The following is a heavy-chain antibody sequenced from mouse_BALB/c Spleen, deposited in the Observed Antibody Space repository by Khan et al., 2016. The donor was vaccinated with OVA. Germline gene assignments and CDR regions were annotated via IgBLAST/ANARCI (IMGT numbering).Heavy chain of an antibody. CDR2: IAPGSGST. CDR3: ARENYYGRTCYAMDY. CDR1: GYTFTSYW. V-gene: IGHV1S41*01. Sequence: DLVKPGASVKLSCKASGYTFTSYWINWIKQRPGKGLEWIGRIAPGSGSTHNNEMFTGKATLTVDTSSSTAYILPSSLSYEEATDYICARENYYGRTCYAMDYWGQGTSVTVSS. J-gene: IGHJ4*01. D-gene: IGHD1-1*01.